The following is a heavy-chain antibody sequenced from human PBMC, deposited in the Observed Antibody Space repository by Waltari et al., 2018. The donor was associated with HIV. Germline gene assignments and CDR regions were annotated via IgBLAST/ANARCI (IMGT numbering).Heavy chain of an antibody. CDR2: INPNRGGT. CDR3: ARGVPGGWYAFDI. J-gene: IGHJ3*02. CDR1: GYTFTGHH. Sequence: QVQLVQSGAEVKKPGASVKVSCKASGYTFTGHHMQCVRQAPGQGLEWMGWINPNRGGTNYAQKFQGRVTMTRDTSISTAYMELSRLRSDDTAVYYCARGVPGGWYAFDIWGQGTMVTVSS. V-gene: IGHV1-2*02. D-gene: IGHD6-19*01.